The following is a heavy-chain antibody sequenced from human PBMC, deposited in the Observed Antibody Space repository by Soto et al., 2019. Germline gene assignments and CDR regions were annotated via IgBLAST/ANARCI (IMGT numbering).Heavy chain of an antibody. D-gene: IGHD3-9*01. CDR1: GYSLSSSNL. Sequence: SETLSLTCAVSGYSLSSSNLWGWIRQPPGKGLEWIGSIYYRGNAYYNPSLQTRVTISLDKSRSQFSLKLNSVTAADSAVYFCARLEGLATISYYFDFWGPGALVTVSS. J-gene: IGHJ4*02. CDR3: ARLEGLATISYYFDF. V-gene: IGHV4-39*01. CDR2: IYYRGNA.